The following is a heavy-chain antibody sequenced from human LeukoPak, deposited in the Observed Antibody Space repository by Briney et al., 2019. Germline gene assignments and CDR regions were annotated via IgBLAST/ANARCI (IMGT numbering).Heavy chain of an antibody. CDR3: AREPGWIAVAGSQRSYYYYGMDV. V-gene: IGHV1-18*01. CDR2: ISAYNGNT. Sequence: GASVKVSCKASGYTFTSYGISWVRQAPGQGLEWMGWISAYNGNTNYAQKLQGRVTMTTDTSTSTAYMELRSLRSDDTAVYYCAREPGWIAVAGSQRSYYYYGMDVWGQGTTVTVSS. J-gene: IGHJ6*02. CDR1: GYTFTSYG. D-gene: IGHD6-19*01.